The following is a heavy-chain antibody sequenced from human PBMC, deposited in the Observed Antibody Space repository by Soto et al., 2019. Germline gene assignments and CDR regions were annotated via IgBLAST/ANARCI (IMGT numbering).Heavy chain of an antibody. D-gene: IGHD6-13*01. Sequence: EVHLLESGGGLVQPGGSLRLSCAASGFTFTSYAMTWVRQAPGKGLEWISGITASGGGTFYADSVKRRFTISRDNSKNMVYLQMNSLTDADTGLYSCATVGWQQTDTGFDPWGQGALVTVSS. CDR3: ATVGWQQTDTGFDP. CDR2: ITASGGGT. J-gene: IGHJ5*02. CDR1: GFTFTSYA. V-gene: IGHV3-23*01.